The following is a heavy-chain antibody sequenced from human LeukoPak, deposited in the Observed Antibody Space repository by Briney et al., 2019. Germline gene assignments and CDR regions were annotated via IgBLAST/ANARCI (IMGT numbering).Heavy chain of an antibody. CDR3: ARAHLGGDAFDI. V-gene: IGHV4-61*02. CDR1: GGSISSGSYY. J-gene: IGHJ3*02. D-gene: IGHD3-10*01. Sequence: KATQTLSLTCTASGGSISSGSYYWSWIRQPAGKGLEWIGRIYTSGSTNYNPSLKSRVTISVDTSKNQFSLKLSSVTAADTAVYYCARAHLGGDAFDIWGQGTMVTVSS. CDR2: IYTSGST.